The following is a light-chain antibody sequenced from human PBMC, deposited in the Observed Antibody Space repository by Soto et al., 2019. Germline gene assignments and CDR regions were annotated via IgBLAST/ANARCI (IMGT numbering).Light chain of an antibody. J-gene: IGLJ1*01. CDR3: SSYAGGSNV. V-gene: IGLV1-40*01. CDR2: G. CDR1: SSNIGAGYP. Sequence: QSVLTQPPSVSGAPGQRVTISCTGSSSNIGAGYPVHWYQQLPGTAPKLLVAGNRPSGVPDRFSGSRSGTSVSLAITGLQGGDEAVFYSSSYAGGSNVLGPGTKV.